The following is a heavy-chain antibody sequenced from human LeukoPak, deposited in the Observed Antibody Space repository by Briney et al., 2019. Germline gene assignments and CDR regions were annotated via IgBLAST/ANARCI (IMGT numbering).Heavy chain of an antibody. CDR1: GYSLTELA. Sequence: ASVKVSCKISGYSLTELAIHWVRQAGGKGVEWLGGSDPEDVKTSFAEKFQGRVTFTEDTSTDTAFMELSRLRSDDTAVYYCATFQAYANSGHLRPYFDYWGQGTLVTVSS. V-gene: IGHV1-24*01. J-gene: IGHJ4*02. CDR3: ATFQAYANSGHLRPYFDY. CDR2: SDPEDVKT. D-gene: IGHD3-22*01.